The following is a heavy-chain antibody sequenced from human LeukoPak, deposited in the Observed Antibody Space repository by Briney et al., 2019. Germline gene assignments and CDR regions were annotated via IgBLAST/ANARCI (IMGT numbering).Heavy chain of an antibody. D-gene: IGHD1-26*01. CDR1: GFPFSRYW. Sequence: GMSLRLSCAASGFPFSRYWMSWVRQAPGKGLEWVANIKQDGSEEYYVDSVKGRFTISRDNAKNSLFLQMNSLRAEDTAVYYCARDPYSGNYGGFDSWGQGTLVTISS. CDR2: IKQDGSEE. V-gene: IGHV3-7*01. CDR3: ARDPYSGNYGGFDS. J-gene: IGHJ4*02.